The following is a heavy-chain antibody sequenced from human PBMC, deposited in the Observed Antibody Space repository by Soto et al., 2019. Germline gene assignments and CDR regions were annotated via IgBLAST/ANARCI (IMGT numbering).Heavy chain of an antibody. CDR3: AMSQGAAVAGHFDS. CDR2: VSHSGRS. D-gene: IGHD6-13*01. J-gene: IGHJ5*01. Sequence: QVHLQESGPGLVQPSETLSLTCTVSNGSVSAYSWAWIRQPPGKGLEWRGYVSHSGRSRNHPSLATRVSISLGASNTHVSRRRASVSAADTAVYYCAMSQGAAVAGHFDSWGLGTVVIVSS. CDR1: NGSVSAYS. V-gene: IGHV4-59*02.